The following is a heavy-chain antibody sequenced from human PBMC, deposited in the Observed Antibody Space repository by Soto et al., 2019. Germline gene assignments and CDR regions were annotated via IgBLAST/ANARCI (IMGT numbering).Heavy chain of an antibody. CDR2: ISSSGSTI. D-gene: IGHD6-19*01. V-gene: IGHV3-48*03. Sequence: VGSLRFSCAASGFTFSSYEMNWVRQAPGKGLEWVSYISSSGSTIYYADSVKGRFTISRDNAKNSLYLQMNSLRAEDTAVYYCARVRWLVLDYWGQGTLVTVSS. CDR1: GFTFSSYE. CDR3: ARVRWLVLDY. J-gene: IGHJ4*02.